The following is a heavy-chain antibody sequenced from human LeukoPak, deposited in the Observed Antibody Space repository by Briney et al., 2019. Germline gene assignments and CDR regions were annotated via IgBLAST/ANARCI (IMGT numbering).Heavy chain of an antibody. D-gene: IGHD1-1*01. CDR3: ARVPRSFTDTNVNFDY. Sequence: GGSLRLSCAASGFSISNYGMHWVRQAPGKGLEWVTFIRYDGRNKYYADSVKGRFSISRDNSKNTVYLQMNSLRGEDTAVYYCARVPRSFTDTNVNFDYWGQGTLVTVSS. J-gene: IGHJ4*02. CDR1: GFSISNYG. CDR2: IRYDGRNK. V-gene: IGHV3-30*02.